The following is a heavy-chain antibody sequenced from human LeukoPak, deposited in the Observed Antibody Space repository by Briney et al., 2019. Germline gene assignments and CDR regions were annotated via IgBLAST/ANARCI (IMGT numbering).Heavy chain of an antibody. D-gene: IGHD3-10*01. V-gene: IGHV1-69*13. Sequence: ASVKVSCKASGGTFSSYAISWVRQAPGQGLEWMGGIIPIFGTANYARKFQGRVTITADESTSTAYMELSSLRSEDTAVYYCARDLRGAQGYFDYWGQGTLVTVSS. J-gene: IGHJ4*02. CDR3: ARDLRGAQGYFDY. CDR1: GGTFSSYA. CDR2: IIPIFGTA.